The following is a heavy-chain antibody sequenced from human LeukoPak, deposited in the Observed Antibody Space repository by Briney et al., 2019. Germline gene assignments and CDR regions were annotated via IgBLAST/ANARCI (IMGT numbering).Heavy chain of an antibody. V-gene: IGHV3-30*18. CDR1: GFTFSTYG. J-gene: IGHJ6*02. D-gene: IGHD3-10*01. CDR2: IASDCSNK. CDR3: AKDPNYYGAGSIYYYYYGMDV. Sequence: GGSLRLSCAACGFTFSTYGMHGVRQASGQGLEWVAVIASDCSNKYYAASVKGRFTISRDNSKNTLYLQMNSLRAEDTAVYYCAKDPNYYGAGSIYYYYYGMDVWGQGATVTVSS.